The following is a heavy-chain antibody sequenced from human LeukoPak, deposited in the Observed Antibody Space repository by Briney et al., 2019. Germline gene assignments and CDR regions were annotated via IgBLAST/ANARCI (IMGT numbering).Heavy chain of an antibody. Sequence: GGSLRLSCAASGFTFSSYGMHWVSQAPGKGLEWVAVIWYDGSNKYYADSVKGRFTISRDNSKNTLYLQMNSLRAEDTAVYYCARDGIAVAGTKPNCWFDPWGQGTLVTVSS. CDR3: ARDGIAVAGTKPNCWFDP. D-gene: IGHD6-19*01. CDR2: IWYDGSNK. V-gene: IGHV3-33*01. J-gene: IGHJ5*02. CDR1: GFTFSSYG.